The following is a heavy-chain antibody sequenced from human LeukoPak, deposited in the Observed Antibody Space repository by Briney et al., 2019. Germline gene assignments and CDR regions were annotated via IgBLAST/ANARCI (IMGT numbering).Heavy chain of an antibody. D-gene: IGHD2-15*01. CDR1: GFTVSNNH. Sequence: GGSLRLSCAASGFTVSNNHMSWVRQAPGKGLEWVSVLYSGGGTYYADSVKGRFTISRDNSKNTLYLQMNSLRAEDTAVYYCARDLSFALGGYWGQGTLVTVSS. CDR3: ARDLSFALGGY. CDR2: LYSGGGT. J-gene: IGHJ4*02. V-gene: IGHV3-66*01.